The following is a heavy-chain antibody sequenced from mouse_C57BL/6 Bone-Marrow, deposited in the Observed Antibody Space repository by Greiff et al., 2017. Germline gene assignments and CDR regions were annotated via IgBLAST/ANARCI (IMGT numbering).Heavy chain of an antibody. V-gene: IGHV1-50*01. D-gene: IGHD2-3*01. J-gene: IGHJ4*01. CDR2: IDPSDSYT. CDR3: ARHDGYYYAMDY. Sequence: QVQLKQPGAELVKPGASVKLSCKASGYTFTSYWMQWVKQRPGQGLEWIGEIDPSDSYTNYNQKFKGKATLTVDTSSSTAYMQLSSLTSEDSAVYYCARHDGYYYAMDYWGQGTSVTVSS. CDR1: GYTFTSYW.